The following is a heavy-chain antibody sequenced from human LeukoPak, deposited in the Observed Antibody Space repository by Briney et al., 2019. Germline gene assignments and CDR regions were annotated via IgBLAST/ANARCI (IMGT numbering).Heavy chain of an antibody. CDR1: GFPISTYT. D-gene: IGHD5-24*01. V-gene: IGHV3-23*01. Sequence: GGSLRLSCVVSGFPISTYTTTWVRQTPEKGLEWVSSITFSGGTTYYADSVRGRFTISRDDSEDTLYLQMTSLRVEDTAVYYCARAQGTTNGLLDNWGQGVLVTVSS. CDR3: ARAQGTTNGLLDN. CDR2: ITFSGGTT. J-gene: IGHJ4*02.